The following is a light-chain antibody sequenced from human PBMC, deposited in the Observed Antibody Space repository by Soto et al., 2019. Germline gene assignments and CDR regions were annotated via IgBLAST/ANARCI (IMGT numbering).Light chain of an antibody. J-gene: IGKJ1*01. CDR3: QQYDGSPWT. V-gene: IGKV3-20*01. Sequence: EIVLTQSPGTLSLSPGERATLSCRASQSVRSSYLAWYQQTPGQAPRLLIYGASTRAAGIPDRFSGSGSGTDFTLIISRLEPEDFAVYYCQQYDGSPWTFGQGTKVEIK. CDR1: QSVRSSY. CDR2: GAS.